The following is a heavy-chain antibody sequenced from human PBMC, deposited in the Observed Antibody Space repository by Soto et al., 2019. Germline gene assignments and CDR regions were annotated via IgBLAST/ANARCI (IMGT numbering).Heavy chain of an antibody. CDR3: AGIGEDVYYGMDV. V-gene: IGHV4-4*07. D-gene: IGHD2-21*01. CDR1: GGSMRSYY. Sequence: TSETLSLTXSASGGSMRSYYWNWLRQPAGKGLEWIGRIYSRGDTNYNPSVKSRVTMSVDTSKNEFSLRLNSVTAADTAVYYCAGIGEDVYYGMDVWGQGTTVTVSS. J-gene: IGHJ6*02. CDR2: IYSRGDT.